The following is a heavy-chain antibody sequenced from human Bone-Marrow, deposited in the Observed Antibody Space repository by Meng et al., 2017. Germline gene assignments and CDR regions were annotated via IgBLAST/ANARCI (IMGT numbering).Heavy chain of an antibody. D-gene: IGHD3-10*01. CDR3: AKALLWFGESYYYYGMDV. CDR1: GFRFSDYH. CDR2: ISGGGTSI. V-gene: IGHV3-11*01. J-gene: IGHJ6*02. Sequence: GGSLRLSCAASGFRFSDYHMTWIRQAPGKGLEWVSHISGGGTSIYYADSVKGRFTISRDNAKNFLYLQMSSLRVDDTAVYYCAKALLWFGESYYYYGMDVWGQGTTVTVSS.